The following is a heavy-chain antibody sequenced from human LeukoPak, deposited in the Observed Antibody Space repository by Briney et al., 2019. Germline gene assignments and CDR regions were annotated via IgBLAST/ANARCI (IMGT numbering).Heavy chain of an antibody. D-gene: IGHD5-24*01. J-gene: IGHJ4*02. Sequence: PSETLSLTCTVSGGSIGSYYWSWIRQPPGKGPEWIGYIYYSGSTNYNPSLKSRVTISVDTSKNQFSLKLNSVTAAGTAVYYCARVRDGYNYRYFDYWGQGTLVTVSS. CDR1: GGSIGSYY. V-gene: IGHV4-59*01. CDR2: IYYSGST. CDR3: ARVRDGYNYRYFDY.